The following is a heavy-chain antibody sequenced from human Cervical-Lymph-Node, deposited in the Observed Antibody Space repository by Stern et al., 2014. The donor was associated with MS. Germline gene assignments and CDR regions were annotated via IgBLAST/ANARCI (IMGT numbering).Heavy chain of an antibody. CDR2: ISYDGIIE. Sequence: MQLVESGGGVVQPGKSLRLSCAASGFSFGAYSMHWVRQAPGKGLEWVAVISYDGIIEYYADSVKGRFTISRDNSKNTLYLQMSSLRVEDTAVYYCARDSKDGYTFGVFDYWGQGTLVTVSS. D-gene: IGHD5-24*01. V-gene: IGHV3-30-3*01. J-gene: IGHJ4*02. CDR3: ARDSKDGYTFGVFDY. CDR1: GFSFGAYS.